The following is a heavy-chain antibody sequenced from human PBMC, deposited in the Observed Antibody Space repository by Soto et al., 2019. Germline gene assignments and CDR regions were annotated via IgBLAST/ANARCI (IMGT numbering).Heavy chain of an antibody. CDR2: IYPGDSDT. D-gene: IGHD2-21*01. Sequence: GEPLKIFCKGSGYSFTSYWIGWVRQMPGKGLEWMGIIYPGDSDTRYSPSFQGQVTISADKSISTAYLQWSSLKASDTAMYYCARRGGEDYYYYGMDVWGQGTTVTVSS. J-gene: IGHJ6*02. CDR1: GYSFTSYW. CDR3: ARRGGEDYYYYGMDV. V-gene: IGHV5-51*01.